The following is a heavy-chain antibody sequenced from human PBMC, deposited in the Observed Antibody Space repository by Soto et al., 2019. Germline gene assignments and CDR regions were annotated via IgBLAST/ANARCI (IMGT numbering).Heavy chain of an antibody. CDR3: ARVGGDDAFDI. Sequence: SETLSLTCTVSSGSISSYYWSWIRQPPGKGLEWIGYIYYSGSTNYNPSLKSRVTISVDTSKNQFSLKLSSVTAADTAVYYCARVGGDDAFDIWGQGTMVTVSS. V-gene: IGHV4-59*01. CDR2: IYYSGST. J-gene: IGHJ3*02. D-gene: IGHD7-27*01. CDR1: SGSISSYY.